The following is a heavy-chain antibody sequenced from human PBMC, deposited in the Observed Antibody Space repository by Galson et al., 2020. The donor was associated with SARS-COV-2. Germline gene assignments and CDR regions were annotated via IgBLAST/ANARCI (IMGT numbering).Heavy chain of an antibody. Sequence: TGGSLRLSCAVSGFTFSSYWMSWVRQAPGKGLEWVANIKQDGSEKYYVDSVKGRFTISRDNAKNSLYLQMNSLRAEDTAVYYCAREDSGWAQAFDLWGRGTLVTVSS. V-gene: IGHV3-7*01. CDR3: AREDSGWAQAFDL. CDR1: GFTFSSYW. D-gene: IGHD6-19*01. CDR2: IKQDGSEK. J-gene: IGHJ2*01.